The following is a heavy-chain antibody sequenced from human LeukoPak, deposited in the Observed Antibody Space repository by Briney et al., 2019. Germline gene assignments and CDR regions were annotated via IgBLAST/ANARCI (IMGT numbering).Heavy chain of an antibody. CDR1: GFTFSRYT. CDR3: TRVDDILTGSDAFDI. Sequence: GGSLRLSCAASGFTFSRYTMNWVRQAPGKGLEWVSSISSSSSYIYYADSVKGRFTISRDNAKNSLYLQMNSLRAEDTAVYYCTRVDDILTGSDAFDIWGQGTMVTVSS. D-gene: IGHD3-9*01. J-gene: IGHJ3*02. V-gene: IGHV3-21*01. CDR2: ISSSSSYI.